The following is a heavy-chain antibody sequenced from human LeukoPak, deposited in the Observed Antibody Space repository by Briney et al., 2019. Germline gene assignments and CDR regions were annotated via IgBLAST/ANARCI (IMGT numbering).Heavy chain of an antibody. CDR2: INHSGST. V-gene: IGHV4-34*01. CDR1: GVSFSGYY. Sequence: SETLSLTCAVYGVSFSGYYWSWIRQPPGKGLEWIGEINHSGSTNYNPSLKSRVTISVDTSKNKFSLKLRSVTAADTDVYYCAREAVRTTGTTGDAFDPWGQGTLVTVSS. D-gene: IGHD1-1*01. CDR3: AREAVRTTGTTGDAFDP. J-gene: IGHJ5*02.